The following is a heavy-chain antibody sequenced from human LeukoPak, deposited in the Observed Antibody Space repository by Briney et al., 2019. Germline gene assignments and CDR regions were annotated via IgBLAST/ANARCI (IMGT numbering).Heavy chain of an antibody. CDR1: GYTFTGYY. Sequence: GASVKVSCKASGYTFTGYYMHWVRQAPGQGLEWMGWINPNSGGTNYAQKFQGRVTMTRDTSISTAYMELSSLRSEDTAVYYCAREGPPSWPIDYWGQGTLVTVSS. D-gene: IGHD5-12*01. CDR3: AREGPPSWPIDY. J-gene: IGHJ4*02. V-gene: IGHV1-2*02. CDR2: INPNSGGT.